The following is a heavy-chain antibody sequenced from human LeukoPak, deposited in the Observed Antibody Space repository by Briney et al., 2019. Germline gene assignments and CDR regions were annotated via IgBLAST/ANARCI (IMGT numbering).Heavy chain of an antibody. J-gene: IGHJ3*02. CDR3: ARDGPLVVVVDDDAFDI. Sequence: GGSLRLSCAASAFTFSSYSMNRVRQAPGKGLEWVSSISSSSSYIYYADSVKGRFTISRDNAKNSLYLQMNSLRAEDTAVYYCARDGPLVVVVDDDAFDIWGQGTMVTVSS. CDR2: ISSSSSYI. CDR1: AFTFSSYS. D-gene: IGHD2-15*01. V-gene: IGHV3-21*01.